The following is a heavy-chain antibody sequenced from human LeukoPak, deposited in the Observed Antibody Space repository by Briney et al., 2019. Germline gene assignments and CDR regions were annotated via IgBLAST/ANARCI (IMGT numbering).Heavy chain of an antibody. CDR3: ARDRPAVPHAFDI. Sequence: GGSLRLSCAASGFTLSSYWMSWVRQAPGKGLEWGANIKQDGREKYYVDSVKGRFTISGDNAKNSLYLQMNSLRAEDTAVYYCARDRPAVPHAFDIWGQGTMVTVSS. V-gene: IGHV3-7*01. D-gene: IGHD2-2*01. CDR1: GFTLSSYW. CDR2: IKQDGREK. J-gene: IGHJ3*02.